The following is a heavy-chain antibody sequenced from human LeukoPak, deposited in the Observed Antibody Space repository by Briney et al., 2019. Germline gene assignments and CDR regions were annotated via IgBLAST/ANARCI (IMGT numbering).Heavy chain of an antibody. Sequence: PGGSLRLSCVASGFTFSSYWMSWVRQAPGKGLEWVANIKQDGSEKYYVDSVKGRFTISRDNAKNSLYLQMNSLRAEDTAVYYCAREVAGTAFTWGQGTLVTVSS. D-gene: IGHD6-19*01. CDR1: GFTFSSYW. CDR3: AREVAGTAFT. V-gene: IGHV3-7*01. CDR2: IKQDGSEK. J-gene: IGHJ4*02.